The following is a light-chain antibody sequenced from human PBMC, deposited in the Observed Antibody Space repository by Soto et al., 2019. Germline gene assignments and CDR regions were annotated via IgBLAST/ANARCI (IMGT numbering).Light chain of an antibody. V-gene: IGKV3-20*01. CDR1: QSVSSSY. CDR3: QQYDSSPRT. Sequence: EIVLKQSPGTLSLSPEERATLSCRASQSVSSSYLAWYQQKPGQAPSLLIYGASRRATGIPDRFSGSGSGTDFTLTISRLEPEDFAVYYCQQYDSSPRTFGQGTKVDIK. J-gene: IGKJ1*01. CDR2: GAS.